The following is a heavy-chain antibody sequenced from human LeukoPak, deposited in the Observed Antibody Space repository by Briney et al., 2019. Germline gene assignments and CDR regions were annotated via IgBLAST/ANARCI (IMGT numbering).Heavy chain of an antibody. J-gene: IGHJ4*02. CDR2: INHSGST. CDR3: AREWLARGGYY. V-gene: IGHV4-34*01. D-gene: IGHD3-22*01. CDR1: GGSFSGYY. Sequence: PSETLSPTCAVYGGSFSGYYWSWIRQPPGKGLEWIGEINHSGSTNYNPSLKSRVTISVDTSKNQFSLKLSSVTAADTAVYYCAREWLARGGYYWGQGTLVTVSS.